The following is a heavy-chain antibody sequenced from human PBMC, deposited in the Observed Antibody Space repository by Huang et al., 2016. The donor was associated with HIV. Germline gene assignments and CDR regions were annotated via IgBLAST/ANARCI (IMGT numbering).Heavy chain of an antibody. CDR2: ISDDGSNK. J-gene: IGHJ6*03. Sequence: QVQLVESGGGVVQPGRSLRLSCAASRFTFSNYARHWVRQAPCKGLEWVAVISDDGSNKYYADSVKGRFTISRDNSKNTLYLQMNSLRAEDTAVYYCARDLWLRDLYYYYYMDVWGKGTTVTVSS. CDR3: ARDLWLRDLYYYYYMDV. V-gene: IGHV3-30-3*01. D-gene: IGHD5-12*01. CDR1: RFTFSNYA.